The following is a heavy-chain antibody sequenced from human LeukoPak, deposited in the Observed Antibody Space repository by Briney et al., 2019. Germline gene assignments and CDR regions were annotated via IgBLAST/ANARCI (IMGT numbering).Heavy chain of an antibody. CDR1: GGTFSSYA. J-gene: IGHJ4*02. CDR2: IIPIFGTA. Sequence: ASVKVSCKASGGTFSSYAISWVRQAPGQGLEWMGGIIPIFGTANYAQKFQGRVTITADESTSTAYMELSSLRSEDTAVYYCARSRCSASTSCYYFFFFDSWGQGTLVTVSS. CDR3: ARSRCSASTSCYYFFFFDS. D-gene: IGHD2-2*01. V-gene: IGHV1-69*13.